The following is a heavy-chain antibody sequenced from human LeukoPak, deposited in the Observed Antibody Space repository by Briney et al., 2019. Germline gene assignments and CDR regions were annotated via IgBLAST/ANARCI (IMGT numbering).Heavy chain of an antibody. CDR2: ISVYNGNT. J-gene: IGHJ4*02. Sequence: GASVKASCKASGYTFTSYGISWVRQAPGQGLEWMGWISVYNGNTKYVQKFQGRVTMTTDTSTRTAYMELRSLKSDDTAVYYCARHTGSLYDFWSGYIDYWGQGTLVTVSS. CDR1: GYTFTSYG. V-gene: IGHV1-18*01. CDR3: ARHTGSLYDFWSGYIDY. D-gene: IGHD3-3*01.